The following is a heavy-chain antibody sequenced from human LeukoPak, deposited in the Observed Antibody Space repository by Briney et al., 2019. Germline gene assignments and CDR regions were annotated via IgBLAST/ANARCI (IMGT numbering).Heavy chain of an antibody. V-gene: IGHV1-18*01. CDR3: ARDVAYSSSFYYGMDV. CDR1: GYTFTSYG. J-gene: IGHJ6*02. Sequence: GASVKVSCKASGYTFTSYGISWVRQAPGQGLEWMGWISAYNGNTNYAQKLQGRVTMTTDTSTSTAYMELRSLRSDDTAVYYCARDVAYSSSFYYGMDVWGQGTTVTVSS. D-gene: IGHD6-13*01. CDR2: ISAYNGNT.